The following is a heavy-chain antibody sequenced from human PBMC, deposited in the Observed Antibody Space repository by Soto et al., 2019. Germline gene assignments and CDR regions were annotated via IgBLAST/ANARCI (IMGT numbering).Heavy chain of an antibody. CDR1: GGSISSSSYY. CDR3: ARQRREAAAGTWWFAP. Sequence: QLQLQESGPGLVKPSETLSLTCTVSGGSISSSSYYWGWIRQPPGKGLEWIGSIYSSRSTYYNPSLKSRVIISVDTSKTQFSLKLSAVTAADTAVYYCARQRREAAAGTWWFAPWGQGTLVTVSS. D-gene: IGHD6-13*01. J-gene: IGHJ5*02. CDR2: IYSSRST. V-gene: IGHV4-39*01.